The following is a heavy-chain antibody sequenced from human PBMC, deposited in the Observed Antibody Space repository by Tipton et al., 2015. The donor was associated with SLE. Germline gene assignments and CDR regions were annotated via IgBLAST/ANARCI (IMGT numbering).Heavy chain of an antibody. D-gene: IGHD1-26*01. J-gene: IGHJ5*02. Sequence: TLSLTCTVSGGSISSYYWSWIRQPPGKGLEWIGFIYYSGSTNYNPSLKSRVTISVDTSKSQFSLKLSSVTAADTAVYYCARGSGEGDWFDPWGQGTLVTLSS. CDR3: ARGSGEGDWFDP. CDR2: IYYSGST. V-gene: IGHV4-59*01. CDR1: GGSISSYY.